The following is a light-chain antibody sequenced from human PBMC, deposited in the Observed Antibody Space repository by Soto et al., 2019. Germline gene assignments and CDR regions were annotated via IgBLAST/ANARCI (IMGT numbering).Light chain of an antibody. CDR3: QQYHNWPRT. Sequence: EIVMTQSPATLSVSPGERATLSGRASQSVSSNLAWYQQKPGQAPRLLIYGASTRATGIPARFSGSGSGTEFTLTISSLQSEDFAVYCCQQYHNWPRTFGQGTKLEIK. V-gene: IGKV3-15*01. J-gene: IGKJ2*01. CDR2: GAS. CDR1: QSVSSN.